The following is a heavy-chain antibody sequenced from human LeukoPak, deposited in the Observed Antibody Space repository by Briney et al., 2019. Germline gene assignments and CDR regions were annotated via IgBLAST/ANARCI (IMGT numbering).Heavy chain of an antibody. J-gene: IGHJ4*02. CDR2: ISGSGGST. V-gene: IGHV3-23*01. Sequence: GGSLRLSCAASGFTFSSYGMSWVRQAPGKGLEWVSSISGSGGSTNYADSVKGRFTISRDNSKNTLYLQMNSLRAEDTAVYYCAKSPGSSNWYEFDYWGQGTLVTVSS. D-gene: IGHD6-13*01. CDR1: GFTFSSYG. CDR3: AKSPGSSNWYEFDY.